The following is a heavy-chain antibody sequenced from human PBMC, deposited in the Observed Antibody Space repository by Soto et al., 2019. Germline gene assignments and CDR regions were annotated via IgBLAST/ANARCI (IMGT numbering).Heavy chain of an antibody. V-gene: IGHV4-61*01. D-gene: IGHD3-3*01. Sequence: SETLSLTSTVSGGSISSGSYYWSWIRQPPGKGLERIGYIYYSGSTNYNPSLKSRVTISVDTSKNQFSLKLSSVTAADTAVYYCARERPDGAYYDFWSGYYNNWFDPWGQGTLVTVSS. J-gene: IGHJ5*02. CDR3: ARERPDGAYYDFWSGYYNNWFDP. CDR1: GGSISSGSYY. CDR2: IYYSGST.